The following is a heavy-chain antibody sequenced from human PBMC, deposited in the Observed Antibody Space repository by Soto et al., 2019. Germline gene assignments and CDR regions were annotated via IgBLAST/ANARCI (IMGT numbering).Heavy chain of an antibody. D-gene: IGHD1-1*01. J-gene: IGHJ4*02. CDR2: IYWDDDK. V-gene: IGHV2-5*02. CDR3: AHRAGISRNWNGCFFDY. Sequence: QITLKESGPTRVKPTQTLMLTCTFSGFSLSARPVGVAWIRQPPGKALERLAIIYWDDDKRYSPSLMSRLTITKDPSKNQVVLTMTNMDPVDTAIYYCAHRAGISRNWNGCFFDYWGQGALVTVSS. CDR1: GFSLSARPVG.